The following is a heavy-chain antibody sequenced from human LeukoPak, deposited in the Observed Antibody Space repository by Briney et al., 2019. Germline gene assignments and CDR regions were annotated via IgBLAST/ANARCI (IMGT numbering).Heavy chain of an antibody. V-gene: IGHV3-15*01. Sequence: GGSLRLSCAASGFTFSNAWMSWVRQAPGKGLEWVGRIKSKTDGGTTDYAAPVKGRFTISRDDSKNTLYLQMNSLKTEDTAVYYCTTEEQWLVQGYFDYWGQGTLVTVSS. CDR2: IKSKTDGGTT. CDR3: TTEEQWLVQGYFDY. J-gene: IGHJ4*02. CDR1: GFTFSNAW. D-gene: IGHD6-19*01.